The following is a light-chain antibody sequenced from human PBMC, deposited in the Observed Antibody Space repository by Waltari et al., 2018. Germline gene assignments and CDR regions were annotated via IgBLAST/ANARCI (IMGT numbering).Light chain of an antibody. CDR2: KDT. CDR1: ILGEQY. Sequence: SYELTQPPSVSVSPGQKASIPCSGDILGEQYASWYQQKPGQSPLLVIYKDTKRPPEIPERCSGSKSANAATLTITGTQAMDEADYYCQALGTGAWVFGGGTKLTVL. J-gene: IGLJ3*02. CDR3: QALGTGAWV. V-gene: IGLV3-1*01.